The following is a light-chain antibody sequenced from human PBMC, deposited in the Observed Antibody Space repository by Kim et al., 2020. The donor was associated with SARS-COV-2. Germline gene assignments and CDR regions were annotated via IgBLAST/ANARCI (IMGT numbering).Light chain of an antibody. Sequence: SVSPGERATLSCRASQSFSSNLAWYQQNPGQAPRLLIYGASTRATGIPARFSGSGSGTEFTLTISSLQSEDFAVYYCQQYNNWPYTFGQGTKLEIK. CDR3: QQYNNWPYT. CDR1: QSFSSN. J-gene: IGKJ2*01. CDR2: GAS. V-gene: IGKV3-15*01.